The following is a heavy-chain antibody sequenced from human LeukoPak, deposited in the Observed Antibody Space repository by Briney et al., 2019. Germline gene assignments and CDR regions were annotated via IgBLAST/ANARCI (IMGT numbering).Heavy chain of an antibody. D-gene: IGHD3-10*01. CDR2: ISSSSSYI. Sequence: GGSLRLSCAASGFTFSSYSMNWVRQAPGKGLEWVSSISSSSSYIYYADSVKGRFTISRDNAKNSLYLQMNSLRAEDTAVYYCARDRGRATWFDPWGQGTVVTVSS. CDR3: ARDRGRATWFDP. J-gene: IGHJ5*02. CDR1: GFTFSSYS. V-gene: IGHV3-21*01.